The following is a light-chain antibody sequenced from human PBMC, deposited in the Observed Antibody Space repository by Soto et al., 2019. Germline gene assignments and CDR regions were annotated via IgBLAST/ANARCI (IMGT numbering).Light chain of an antibody. CDR3: QQYNSYPLT. J-gene: IGKJ4*01. CDR2: DAS. Sequence: EIVLTQSPSTLSLSPGERATLSCRASQSVSSYLAWYQQKPGQAPRLLIYDASNRATDIPARFSGSGSGTEFTLTISSLQPDDFATYYCQQYNSYPLTFGGGTKVDIK. V-gene: IGKV3-11*01. CDR1: QSVSSY.